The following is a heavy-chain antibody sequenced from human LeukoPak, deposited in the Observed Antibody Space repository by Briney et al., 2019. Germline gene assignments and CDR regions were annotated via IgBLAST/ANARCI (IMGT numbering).Heavy chain of an antibody. Sequence: ASAKVSCKASGYTFTSYFMHWMRQAPGQGLEWMGIINPSGGSTTYAQKFQGRVTMTRDTSTSTVYMELNSLRSEDTALYYCARGQLSSSSFDYWGQGTLVTVSS. D-gene: IGHD6-13*01. CDR1: GYTFTSYF. V-gene: IGHV1-46*01. CDR3: ARGQLSSSSFDY. J-gene: IGHJ4*02. CDR2: INPSGGST.